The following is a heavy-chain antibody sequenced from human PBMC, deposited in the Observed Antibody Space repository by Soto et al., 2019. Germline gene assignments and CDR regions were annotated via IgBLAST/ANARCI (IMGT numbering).Heavy chain of an antibody. CDR1: GYTFTGYY. Sequence: QVQLVQSGAEVKKPGASVKVSCKASGYTFTGYYMHWVRQAPGQGLEWMGWINPNSGGTNYAQKFQGWVTMTRDTSISTDYMELSRLRSDDTAVYYCARGPDYYDSSGLGYFQHWGQGTLVTVSS. V-gene: IGHV1-2*04. CDR3: ARGPDYYDSSGLGYFQH. J-gene: IGHJ1*01. CDR2: INPNSGGT. D-gene: IGHD3-22*01.